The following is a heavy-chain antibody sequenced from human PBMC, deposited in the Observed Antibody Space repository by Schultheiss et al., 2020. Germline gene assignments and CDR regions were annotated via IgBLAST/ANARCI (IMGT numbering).Heavy chain of an antibody. CDR3: ARHLAGTGPAGFCDL. D-gene: IGHD6-19*01. J-gene: IGHJ2*01. Sequence: GGSLRLSCAASGFTFSSYAMSWVRQAPGRGLEWVSASSGSDGSTYFADSVKGRFTISRDSSKNTVYLQMNSLRAEDTAIYYCARHLAGTGPAGFCDLWGRGTLVTVSS. CDR1: GFTFSSYA. V-gene: IGHV3-23*01. CDR2: SSGSDGST.